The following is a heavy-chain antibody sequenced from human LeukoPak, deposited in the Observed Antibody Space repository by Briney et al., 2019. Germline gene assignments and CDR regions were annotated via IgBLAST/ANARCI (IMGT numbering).Heavy chain of an antibody. Sequence: SGGSLRLSCAASGFTFNSYWMSWVRQTPGKGLEWVSSISKGSGYIYQTDSVKGRFTISRDNDKNSLFLQMNSLRVEDTAVYYCVRDISRESIFDYWGQGTLVIVSS. V-gene: IGHV3-21*01. J-gene: IGHJ4*02. D-gene: IGHD1-14*01. CDR1: GFTFNSYW. CDR2: ISKGSGYI. CDR3: VRDISRESIFDY.